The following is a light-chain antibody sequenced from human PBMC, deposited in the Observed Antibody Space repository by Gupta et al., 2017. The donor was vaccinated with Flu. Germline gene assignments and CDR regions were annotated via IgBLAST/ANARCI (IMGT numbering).Light chain of an antibody. Sequence: QSALTQPPSASGSPGQSVTISCTGTSSDVGGYNYVSWYQQHPGKAPKLMIYEVSKRPSGVPDRFSASKSGNTASLTVSGLQTEDEADYYCSSYAGSTRYVFGTGTKVTVL. V-gene: IGLV2-8*01. CDR1: SSDVGGYNY. J-gene: IGLJ1*01. CDR2: EVS. CDR3: SSYAGSTRYV.